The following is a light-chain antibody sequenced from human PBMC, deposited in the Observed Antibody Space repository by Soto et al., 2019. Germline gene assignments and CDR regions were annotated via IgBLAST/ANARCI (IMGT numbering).Light chain of an antibody. J-gene: IGKJ1*01. Sequence: EIVLTQSPATLSLSPGERATLSCRASQSISSNLAWYQQKPGQAPRLLIYGASTRATGIPARFSGSGSGTEFTLTISSLQSEDFAVYYCQHYNNWPPWTFGQGTKVEIK. CDR1: QSISSN. V-gene: IGKV3-15*01. CDR2: GAS. CDR3: QHYNNWPPWT.